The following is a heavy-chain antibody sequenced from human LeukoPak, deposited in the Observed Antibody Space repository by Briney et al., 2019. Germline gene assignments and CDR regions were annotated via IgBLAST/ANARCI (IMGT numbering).Heavy chain of an antibody. D-gene: IGHD3-16*02. CDR1: GYTFTSYG. CDR2: ISAYNGNT. CDR3: ARDINCGYVGGSYRRDAFDI. Sequence: ASVKVSCKASGYTFTSYGISWVRQAPGQGLEWMGWISAYNGNTNYAQKLQGRVTMTTDTSTSTAYMELSSLRSDDTAVYYCARDINCGYVGGSYRRDAFDIWGQGTMVTVSS. J-gene: IGHJ3*02. V-gene: IGHV1-18*01.